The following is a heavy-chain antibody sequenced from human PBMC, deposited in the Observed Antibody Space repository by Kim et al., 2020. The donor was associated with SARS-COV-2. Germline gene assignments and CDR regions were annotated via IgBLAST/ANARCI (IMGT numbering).Heavy chain of an antibody. Sequence: DGTLRTDADSVKGRFSISRDNAKNTIFLQMNSLTVDDTAVYYCARGLGDYWGQGTPVTVSS. J-gene: IGHJ4*02. CDR2: DGTLR. CDR3: ARGLGDY. D-gene: IGHD3-10*01. V-gene: IGHV3-74*03.